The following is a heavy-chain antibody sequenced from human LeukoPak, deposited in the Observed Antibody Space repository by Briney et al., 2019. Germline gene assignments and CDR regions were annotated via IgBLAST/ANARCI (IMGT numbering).Heavy chain of an antibody. CDR3: ATDIIVGATKGTDY. CDR2: IRYDGSNK. J-gene: IGHJ4*02. CDR1: GFTFSTYG. D-gene: IGHD1-26*01. Sequence: GGSLRLSCAASGFTFSTYGMHWARQAPGKGLEWVAFIRYDGSNKYYADSVKGRFTISRDNSKNTLYLQMNSLRAEDTAVYYCATDIIVGATKGTDYWGQGTLVIVSS. V-gene: IGHV3-30*02.